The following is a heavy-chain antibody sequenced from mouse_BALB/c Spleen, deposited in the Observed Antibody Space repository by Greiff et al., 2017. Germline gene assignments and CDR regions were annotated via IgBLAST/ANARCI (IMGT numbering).Heavy chain of an antibody. CDR3: ARHGATVVARVDYFDY. CDR2: ISSGGSYT. Sequence: EVQRVESGGDLVKPGGSLKLSCAASGFTFSSYGMSWVRQTPDKRLEWVATISSGGSYTYYPDSVKGRFTISRDNAKNTLYLQMSSLKSEDTAMYYCARHGATVVARVDYFDYWGQGTTLTVSS. D-gene: IGHD1-1*01. CDR1: GFTFSSYG. J-gene: IGHJ2*01. V-gene: IGHV5-6*01.